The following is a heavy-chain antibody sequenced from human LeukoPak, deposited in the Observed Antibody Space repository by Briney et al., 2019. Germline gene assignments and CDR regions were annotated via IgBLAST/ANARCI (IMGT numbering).Heavy chain of an antibody. V-gene: IGHV4-61*02. CDR1: GDSISSGRYY. J-gene: IGHJ4*02. CDR3: ARAVTTRYCTNGVCSRLDY. Sequence: PSETLSLTCTVSGDSISSGRYYWSWIRQPAGKGLEWIGRIYTSGSTNYNPSLESRVTISVDTSKNQFSLKLSSVTAADTAVYYCARAVTTRYCTNGVCSRLDYWGQGTLVIVSS. CDR2: IYTSGST. D-gene: IGHD2-8*01.